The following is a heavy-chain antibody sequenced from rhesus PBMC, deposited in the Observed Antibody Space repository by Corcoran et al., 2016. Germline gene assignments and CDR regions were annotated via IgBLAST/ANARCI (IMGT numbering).Heavy chain of an antibody. CDR2: ISGSSGST. V-gene: IGHV4-65*01. D-gene: IGHD6S26*01. CDR3: ARRSSGWSPDAFDF. Sequence: QVQLQESGPGLVKPSETLSLTCAVSGGSVSSSNWWSWIRQPPGKGLEWIGYISGSSGSTYYNPSLRIRVPFSTDTSKTRFSLKLGSVTAADTAVYYCARRSSGWSPDAFDFWGQGLRFTVSS. CDR1: GGSVSSSNW. J-gene: IGHJ3*01.